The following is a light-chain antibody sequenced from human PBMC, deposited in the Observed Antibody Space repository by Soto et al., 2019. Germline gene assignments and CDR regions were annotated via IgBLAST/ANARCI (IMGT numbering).Light chain of an antibody. CDR2: GAS. J-gene: IGKJ2*01. CDR3: QQYNNWPRT. V-gene: IGKV3-15*01. CDR1: QSVSSN. Sequence: EIVRTQSPATLSVSPGERATVSCRASQSVSSNLAWYKQKPGQAPRLLIYGASTRATGIPARFSGSGSGTEFTLTIGSLQSEDFAVYYCQQYNNWPRTFGQGTKLEIK.